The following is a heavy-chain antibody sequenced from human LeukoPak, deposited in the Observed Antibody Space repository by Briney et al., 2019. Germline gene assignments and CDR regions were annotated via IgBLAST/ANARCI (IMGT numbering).Heavy chain of an antibody. CDR1: GFTFSTYP. J-gene: IGHJ4*02. CDR2: ISSDGNRK. D-gene: IGHD1-14*01. V-gene: IGHV3-30-3*01. CDR3: ARDGDPRRPQTTFDY. Sequence: GGSLRLSCEVSGFTFSTYPVHWVRQAPGKGLEWVAVISSDGNRKYYADSVKGRFTVSRDTSTNTLYLQMNSLRNEDTAIYYCARDGDPRRPQTTFDYWGQGTLVTVSS.